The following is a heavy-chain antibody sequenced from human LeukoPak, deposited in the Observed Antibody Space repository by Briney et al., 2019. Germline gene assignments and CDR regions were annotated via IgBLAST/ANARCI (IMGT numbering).Heavy chain of an antibody. CDR3: ARVGGYSGYDLGYFDY. J-gene: IGHJ4*02. D-gene: IGHD5-12*01. Sequence: ASVKVSCKASGYTFTSYYMHWVRQAPGQGLEWMGIINPSGGSTSYAQKFQGRVTMTRDTSTGTVYMELSSLRSEDTAVYYCARVGGYSGYDLGYFDYWGQGTLVTVSS. CDR2: INPSGGST. V-gene: IGHV1-46*01. CDR1: GYTFTSYY.